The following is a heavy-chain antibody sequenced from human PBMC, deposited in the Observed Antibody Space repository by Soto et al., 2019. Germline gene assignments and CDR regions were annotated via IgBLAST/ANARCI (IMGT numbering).Heavy chain of an antibody. CDR1: GFTFSSHG. D-gene: IGHD2-21*01. CDR2: IWYDGSKE. J-gene: IGHJ4*02. Sequence: GGSLRLSCVASGFTFSSHGMHWVRQAPGKGLEWVAFIWYDGSKEFYPDSVKGRFTISRDNSRNTLYLQMNSLRADDTAVYYCARGFYGGGAYLTSFDCWGQVSLVTVSS. CDR3: ARGFYGGGAYLTSFDC. V-gene: IGHV3-33*01.